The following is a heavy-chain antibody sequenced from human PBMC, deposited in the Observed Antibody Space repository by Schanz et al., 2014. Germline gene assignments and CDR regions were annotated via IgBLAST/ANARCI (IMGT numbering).Heavy chain of an antibody. CDR3: AKIERNED. V-gene: IGHV3-23*04. Sequence: EVQLVESGGGLIQPGGSLRLSCAASGFGFSSYSMNWVRQAPGKGLLWVSTIGTSGGTNYAESVKGRFTISRDNSKNTLYLQMNSLRAEDTAVYFCAKIERNEDWGQGTLVTVSS. CDR1: GFGFSSYS. CDR2: IGTSGGT. D-gene: IGHD1-1*01. J-gene: IGHJ4*02.